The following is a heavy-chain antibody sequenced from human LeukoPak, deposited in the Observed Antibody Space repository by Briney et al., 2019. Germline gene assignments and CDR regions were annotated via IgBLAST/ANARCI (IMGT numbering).Heavy chain of an antibody. Sequence: GGSLRLSCAASGFTFASYVMSWVRQAPGKGLEWVSAISGSGGSTYYADSVKGRFTISRDNSKNTLYLQMNSLRAEDTAVYYCAKAEYQLLFDYWGQGTLVTVSS. V-gene: IGHV3-23*01. J-gene: IGHJ4*02. D-gene: IGHD2-2*01. CDR1: GFTFASYV. CDR2: ISGSGGST. CDR3: AKAEYQLLFDY.